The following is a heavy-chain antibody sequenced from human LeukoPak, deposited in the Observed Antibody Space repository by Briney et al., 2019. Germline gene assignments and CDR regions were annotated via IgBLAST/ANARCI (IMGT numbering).Heavy chain of an antibody. J-gene: IGHJ4*02. CDR2: INHSGST. Sequence: SETLSLTCAVYGGSFSGYYWSWIRQPPGKGLEWIGEINHSGSTNYNPSLKSRVTISVDTSKNQFSLKLSSVTAADTAVYHCARRGSGSYYNDLMDYWGQGTLATVSS. D-gene: IGHD3-10*01. CDR1: GGSFSGYY. CDR3: ARRGSGSYYNDLMDY. V-gene: IGHV4-34*01.